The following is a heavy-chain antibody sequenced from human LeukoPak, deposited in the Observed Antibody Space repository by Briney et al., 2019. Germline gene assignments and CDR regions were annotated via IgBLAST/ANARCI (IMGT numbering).Heavy chain of an antibody. CDR1: GGSISSYY. V-gene: IGHV4-39*07. CDR3: ARRGYNYEIDY. CDR2: IYYSGST. Sequence: PSETLSLTCTVSGGSISSYYWGWIRQPPGKGLEWIGNIYYSGSTYYNPSLKSRVTISVDTSKNQFSLKLTSVTAADTAVYYCARRGYNYEIDYWGQGTLVTVSS. D-gene: IGHD5-18*01. J-gene: IGHJ4*02.